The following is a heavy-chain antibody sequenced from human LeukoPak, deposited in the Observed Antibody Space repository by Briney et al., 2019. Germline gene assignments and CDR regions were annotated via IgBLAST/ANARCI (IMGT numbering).Heavy chain of an antibody. CDR1: GYSFTSYW. V-gene: IGHV5-51*01. CDR3: ASYGLSGSDSSGYYTSFYYYGMDV. J-gene: IGHJ6*02. D-gene: IGHD3-22*01. CDR2: IYPGDSET. Sequence: GESLKISCKGSGYSFTSYWIGWVRQMPGKGLEWMGMIYPGDSETRYSPSFQGQVTISADKSISTAYLQWSSLKASDTAIYYCASYGLSGSDSSGYYTSFYYYGMDVWGQGTTVTVSS.